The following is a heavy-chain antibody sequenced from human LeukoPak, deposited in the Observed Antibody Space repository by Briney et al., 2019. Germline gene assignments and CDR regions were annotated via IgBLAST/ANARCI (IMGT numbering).Heavy chain of an antibody. J-gene: IGHJ3*02. V-gene: IGHV3-23*01. Sequence: GGSLRLSCAASGFTFRSYAMNWVRQAPGKGLEWVASISGSSNNAFYADSVKGRFTISRDNSKNTLDLRMSSLRAEDTAVYYCARLRLRYTRNGDSTSYEVFDIWGQGTVVTVSS. D-gene: IGHD2-21*01. CDR1: GFTFRSYA. CDR2: ISGSSNNA. CDR3: ARLRLRYTRNGDSTSYEVFDI.